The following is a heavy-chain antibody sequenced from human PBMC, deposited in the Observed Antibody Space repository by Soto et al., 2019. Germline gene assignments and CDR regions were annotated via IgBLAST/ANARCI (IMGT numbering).Heavy chain of an antibody. Sequence: PGGSLRLSCAASGFTFSNAWTSWVRQAPGKGLEWVGRIKSKTDGGTTDYAAPVKGRFTISRDDSKNTLYLQMNSLKTEDTAVYYCTTSVLRWFGELLSVPWIDPWGQGTLVTVSS. D-gene: IGHD3-10*01. V-gene: IGHV3-15*01. CDR3: TTSVLRWFGELLSVPWIDP. CDR1: GFTFSNAW. J-gene: IGHJ5*02. CDR2: IKSKTDGGTT.